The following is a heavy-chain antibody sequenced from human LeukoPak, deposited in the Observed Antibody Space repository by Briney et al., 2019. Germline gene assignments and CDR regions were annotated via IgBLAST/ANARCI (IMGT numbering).Heavy chain of an antibody. CDR3: ARRPFPVLSHLDAFDI. D-gene: IGHD2/OR15-2a*01. J-gene: IGHJ3*02. Sequence: SETLSLTCTVSGYSISSGYYWGWIRQPPGKGLEWIGSIYHSGSTYYNPSLKSRVTISVDTSNNQFSLKLTSVTAADTAVFYCARRPFPVLSHLDAFDIWGQGTLVTVSS. V-gene: IGHV4-38-2*02. CDR1: GYSISSGYY. CDR2: IYHSGST.